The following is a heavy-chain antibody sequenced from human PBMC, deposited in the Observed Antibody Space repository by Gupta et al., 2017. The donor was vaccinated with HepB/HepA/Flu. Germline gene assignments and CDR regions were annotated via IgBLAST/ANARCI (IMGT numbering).Heavy chain of an antibody. V-gene: IGHV3-30-3*01. J-gene: IGHJ4*02. Sequence: QVQLVDSGGGVVQPGRSLRLSCAASGFSFRNYAIHWVRQAPGKGLEWVALISSDGGNKYYADSVQGRFTLSRDNSKNTVYLQMNSLRTEDTAVYDCARDKLGPIVGVSSFDYWGQGTLVTVSS. CDR2: ISSDGGNK. CDR3: ARDKLGPIVGVSSFDY. D-gene: IGHD1-26*01. CDR1: GFSFRNYA.